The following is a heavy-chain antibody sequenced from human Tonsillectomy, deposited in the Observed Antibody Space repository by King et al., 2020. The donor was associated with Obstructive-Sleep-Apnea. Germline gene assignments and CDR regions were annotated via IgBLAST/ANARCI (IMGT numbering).Heavy chain of an antibody. CDR3: AREDNYDYPDY. V-gene: IGHV3-33*01. J-gene: IGHJ4*02. CDR1: GFPFSSYG. CDR2: IWCSGSKK. D-gene: IGHD3-22*01. Sequence: QLVQSGGGVVQPWGSRRLSRAAVGFPFSSYGKRWVRQAPGRGLEGVAVIWCSGSKKYYQASLKGRFTNSRDNSKNTLYLQMNSLRAEDTAVYYCAREDNYDYPDYWGQGTLVTVSS.